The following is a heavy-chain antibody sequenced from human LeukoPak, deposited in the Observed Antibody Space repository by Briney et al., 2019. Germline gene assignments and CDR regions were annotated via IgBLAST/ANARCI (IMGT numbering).Heavy chain of an antibody. Sequence: PSKNLSLTCTVSGGSISSGDYYWSWIRQPPWKGLDWIGYIYYSGSTYYNPSLKSRVTISVDTSKNQFSLKLSSVTAADTAVYYCARAPYARYYYGMDVWGQGTTVTVSS. V-gene: IGHV4-30-4*01. D-gene: IGHD4-17*01. CDR3: ARAPYARYYYGMDV. CDR1: GGSISSGDYY. J-gene: IGHJ6*02. CDR2: IYYSGST.